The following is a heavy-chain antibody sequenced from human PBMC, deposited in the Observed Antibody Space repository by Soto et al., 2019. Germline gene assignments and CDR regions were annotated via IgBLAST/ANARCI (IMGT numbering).Heavy chain of an antibody. D-gene: IGHD3-3*02. V-gene: IGHV5-51*01. J-gene: IGHJ6*04. CDR3: ARHISIFRSYYYAMDA. Sequence: GESLKISCKGSGYTFTDYWIGWVRQLPGKGLEWMGIIYPGDSDTRYSPSFQGHVTITVDKSTNTAYLQWNTLRASDTAMYYCARHISIFRSYYYAMDAGGKGTTVTVSS. CDR1: GYTFTDYW. CDR2: IYPGDSDT.